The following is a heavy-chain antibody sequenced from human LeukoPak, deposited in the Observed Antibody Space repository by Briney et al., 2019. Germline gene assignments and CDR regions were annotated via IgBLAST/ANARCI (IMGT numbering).Heavy chain of an antibody. V-gene: IGHV5-51*01. CDR1: GYIFTNNW. Sequence: AESLKISCKGSGYIFTNNWLGWLRQLPGKGLEWRGIIDTGDSDSRYNPSFQGQVTFSVDKTTTTAYLEWSSLKVSDTAMYYCARRGEIEVAARGVFDVWGQGTMVTVSP. CDR2: IDTGDSDS. D-gene: IGHD3-16*01. J-gene: IGHJ3*01. CDR3: ARRGEIEVAARGVFDV.